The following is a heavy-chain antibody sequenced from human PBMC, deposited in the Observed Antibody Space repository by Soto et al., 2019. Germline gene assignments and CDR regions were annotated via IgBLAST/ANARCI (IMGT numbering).Heavy chain of an antibody. CDR1: GFSFSSYV. CDR3: ARGWNYSNLLFAFDV. J-gene: IGHJ3*01. V-gene: IGHV3-23*01. Sequence: EVHLLESGGGLVQPGGSLRLSCAASGFSFSSYVMSWVHQAPGRGLEWVSGISGSGGSTYYTDSVKGRFTISRDNSRNTLSLQMNSLRADDTAVYYCARGWNYSNLLFAFDVWGQGTVVTVSS. CDR2: ISGSGGST. D-gene: IGHD4-4*01.